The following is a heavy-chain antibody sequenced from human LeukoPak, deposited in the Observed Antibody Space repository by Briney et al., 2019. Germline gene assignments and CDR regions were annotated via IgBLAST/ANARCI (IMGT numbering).Heavy chain of an antibody. Sequence: SETLSLTCAVYGGSFSGYYWSWIRQPPGKGLEWIGEINHSGSTNYNPSLKSRVTISVDTSKNQFSLKLSSVTAADTAVYYCARQGWYSSRKLIDYWGQATLVTVSS. J-gene: IGHJ4*02. V-gene: IGHV4-34*01. CDR2: INHSGST. CDR1: GGSFSGYY. CDR3: ARQGWYSSRKLIDY. D-gene: IGHD6-13*01.